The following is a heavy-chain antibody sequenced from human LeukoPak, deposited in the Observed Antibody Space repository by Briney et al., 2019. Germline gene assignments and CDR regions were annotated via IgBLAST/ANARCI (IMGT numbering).Heavy chain of an antibody. CDR1: GYTFTTYE. V-gene: IGHV1-18*01. Sequence: ASVKVSCKASGYTFTTYETIWVRQAPGQGLERMGWINTRNGNANYAHQLQGRVTMTTDTSTSTSYMELASLRFDDTAIYYCARNHLGLGLWGQGTLVTVSS. CDR3: ARNHLGLGL. D-gene: IGHD3-16*01. J-gene: IGHJ4*02. CDR2: INTRNGNA.